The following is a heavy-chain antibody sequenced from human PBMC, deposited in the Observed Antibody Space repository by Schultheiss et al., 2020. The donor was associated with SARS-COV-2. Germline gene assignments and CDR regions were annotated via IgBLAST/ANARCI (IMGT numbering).Heavy chain of an antibody. CDR3: ARITGSDAFDI. CDR2: INHSGST. CDR1: GGSFSGYN. Sequence: SCAVYGGSFSGYNWSWIRQPPGKGLEWIGEINHSGSTNYNPSLKSRVTISVDTSKNQFSLKLNSVTAADTAVYYCARITGSDAFDIWGQGTMVTVS. J-gene: IGHJ3*02. V-gene: IGHV4-34*01. D-gene: IGHD1-14*01.